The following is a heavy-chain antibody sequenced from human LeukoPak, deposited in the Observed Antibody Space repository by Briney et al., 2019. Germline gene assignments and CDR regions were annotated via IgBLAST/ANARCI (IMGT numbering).Heavy chain of an antibody. Sequence: PGGSLRLSCAASGFAFSSYTMTWVRLAPAPGKGLEWVSTITTSGATYYADSVKGRFTISRDNSKNTLYLQMNSLRAEDTAVYYCAKNSPKPAGTYFPHCGQGTLVTVSS. D-gene: IGHD2-2*01. V-gene: IGHV3-23*01. CDR3: AKNSPKPAGTYFPH. CDR1: GFAFSSYT. J-gene: IGHJ1*01. CDR2: ITTSGAT.